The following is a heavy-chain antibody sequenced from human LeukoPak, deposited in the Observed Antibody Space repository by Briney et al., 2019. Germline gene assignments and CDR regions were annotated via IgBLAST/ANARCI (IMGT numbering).Heavy chain of an antibody. CDR1: GFTFSDYN. D-gene: IGHD1-14*01. Sequence: GGSLRLSCAASGFTFSDYNMRWIRQAPGKGLEWVSSINGIGGSTYYADSVKGRFTISRDNSKNTLYLQMNSLRAEDTAVYYCAKPARTDYADYWGQGTLVTVSS. CDR3: AKPARTDYADY. J-gene: IGHJ4*02. V-gene: IGHV3-23*01. CDR2: INGIGGST.